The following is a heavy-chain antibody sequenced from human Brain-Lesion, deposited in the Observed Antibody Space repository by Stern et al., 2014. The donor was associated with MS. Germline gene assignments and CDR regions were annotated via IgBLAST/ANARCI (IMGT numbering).Heavy chain of an antibody. J-gene: IGHJ4*02. V-gene: IGHV4-39*01. Sequence: QLVESGPGLVKPSETLSLTCTVSGGSISSSSYYWGWIRQPPGKGLEWIGSFYSRGGPYSNPSRRSRVPITMTPTKNKSSVRLCSVPAADTAVYFCAKLWLGELPESPFDYWGQGTLVTVSS. CDR3: AKLWLGELPESPFDY. CDR2: FYSRGGP. D-gene: IGHD3-10*01. CDR1: GGSISSSSYY.